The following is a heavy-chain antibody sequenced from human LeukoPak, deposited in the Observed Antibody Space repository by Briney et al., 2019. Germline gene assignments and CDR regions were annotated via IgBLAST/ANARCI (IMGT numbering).Heavy chain of an antibody. J-gene: IGHJ6*03. V-gene: IGHV4-34*01. CDR1: GGSFSVYY. CDR3: ARGLRGVGYSYYYMDV. D-gene: IGHD2-8*02. CDR2: INHSGRT. Sequence: SSETLSLTCAVYGGSFSVYYWSWIRQPPGRGLEWIGEINHSGRTNYNPTLKSRVTISVDTSKNQFSLKMSSVAAADTAVYYCARGLRGVGYSYYYMDVWGKGTTVTVSS.